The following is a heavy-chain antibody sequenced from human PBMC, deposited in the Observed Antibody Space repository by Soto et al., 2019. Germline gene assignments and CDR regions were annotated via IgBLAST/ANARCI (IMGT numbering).Heavy chain of an antibody. V-gene: IGHV4-39*01. CDR1: GGSISSTSYY. CDR2: IYYSGST. J-gene: IGHJ5*01. CDR3: ARNPYCSSTSCYGYWFDS. D-gene: IGHD2-2*01. Sequence: TSETLSLTCTVSGGSISSTSYYWGWIRQPPGKGLEWIGSIYYSGSTNYNPSLKSRVTISVDTSKNQFSLKLSSVTAADTAVYYCARNPYCSSTSCYGYWFDSWGQGTLVTVSS.